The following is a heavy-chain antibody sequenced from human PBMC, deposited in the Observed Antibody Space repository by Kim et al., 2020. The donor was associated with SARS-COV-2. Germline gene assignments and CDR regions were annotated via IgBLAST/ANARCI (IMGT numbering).Heavy chain of an antibody. J-gene: IGHJ3*02. V-gene: IGHV4-31*03. CDR3: AREEMTFNAFDI. CDR1: GGSISSGGYY. CDR2: IYYSGST. Sequence: SETLSLTCTVSGGSISSGGYYWSWIRQHPGKGLEWIGYIYYSGSTYYNPSLKSRVTISVDTSKNQFSLKLSSVTAADTAVYYCAREEMTFNAFDIWGQGTMVTVSS.